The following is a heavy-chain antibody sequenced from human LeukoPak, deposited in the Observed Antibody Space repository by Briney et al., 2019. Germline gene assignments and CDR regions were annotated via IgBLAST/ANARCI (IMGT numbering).Heavy chain of an antibody. J-gene: IGHJ4*02. CDR1: GFTFSRYA. D-gene: IGHD2-21*02. CDR2: IDGSGAAL. V-gene: IGHV3-23*01. CDR3: ARAELLSLDY. Sequence: GGSLRLSCGASGFTFSRYAMSWVRQAPGKGLQWVSQIDGSGAALYYADSVRGRFTISRDNSKNTLYLQMNSLRAEDTAAYYCARAELLSLDYWGQGTLVTVSS.